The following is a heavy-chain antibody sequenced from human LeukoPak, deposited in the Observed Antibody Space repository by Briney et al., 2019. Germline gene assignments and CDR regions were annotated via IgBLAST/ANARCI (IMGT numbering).Heavy chain of an antibody. D-gene: IGHD1-26*01. CDR1: GYTFTSYC. J-gene: IGHJ3*02. CDR3: ARGKGAPYGFDI. Sequence: GESLQISCNGSGYTFTSYCIAWVRHMPGKGLEWMGIIYPGDSDTRYSPSFQGQVTISADKSISTAYVQWDSLKASDTAIYSCARGKGAPYGFDIWGQGTMVTVSS. V-gene: IGHV5-51*01. CDR2: IYPGDSDT.